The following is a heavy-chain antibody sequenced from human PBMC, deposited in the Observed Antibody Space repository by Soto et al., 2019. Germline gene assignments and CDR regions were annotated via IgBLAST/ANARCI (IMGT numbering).Heavy chain of an antibody. CDR1: GGTFSSYA. V-gene: IGHV1-69*13. CDR2: IIPIFGTA. Sequence: ASVKVSCKASGGTFSSYAISWVRQAPGQGLEWMGGIIPIFGTANYAQKFQGRVTITADEYTSTAYMELSSLRSEDTAVYYCARVAVTARPYGWFDPWGQGTLVTVSS. J-gene: IGHJ5*02. D-gene: IGHD4-17*01. CDR3: ARVAVTARPYGWFDP.